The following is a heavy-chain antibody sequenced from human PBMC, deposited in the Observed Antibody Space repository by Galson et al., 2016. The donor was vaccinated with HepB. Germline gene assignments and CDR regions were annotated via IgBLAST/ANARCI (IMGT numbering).Heavy chain of an antibody. CDR3: ALTLCGGECFDAFQI. J-gene: IGHJ3*02. V-gene: IGHV2-5*01. D-gene: IGHD2-21*01. Sequence: PALVKPTQTLTLTCTFSGFSLSASEVGVGWIRQPPGEALEWLALIYWTDDKRYSPSLKGRLAITKDTSRNQVVLTMTNMDPVDTATYYCALTLCGGECFDAFQIWGQGTLVTVSS. CDR2: IYWTDDK. CDR1: GFSLSASEVG.